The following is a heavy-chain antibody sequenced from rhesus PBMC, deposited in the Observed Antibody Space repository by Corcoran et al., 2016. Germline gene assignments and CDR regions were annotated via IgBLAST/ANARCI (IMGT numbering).Heavy chain of an antibody. D-gene: IGHD3-34*01. Sequence: QVQLQESGPGLVKPSETLSLTCAVSGASISSGYSWGWIRQPSGKGLEYIGYIIGSSGSTYYNPSLKSRVTISKDTSKNQLSLKLSSVTAADTAVYYCASGVPSDHRWGQGVLVTVSS. J-gene: IGHJ4*01. CDR3: ASGVPSDHR. V-gene: IGHV4-99*01. CDR1: GASISSGYS. CDR2: IIGSSGST.